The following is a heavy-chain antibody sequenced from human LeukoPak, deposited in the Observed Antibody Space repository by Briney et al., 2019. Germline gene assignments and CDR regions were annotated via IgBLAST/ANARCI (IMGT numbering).Heavy chain of an antibody. CDR2: ISSSSSYI. CDR1: GFTFSSYS. V-gene: IGHV3-21*01. J-gene: IGHJ4*02. CDR3: ARESHYDYVWGSYRQDFDY. D-gene: IGHD3-16*02. Sequence: PGGSLRLSCAASGFTFSSYSMNWVRQVPGKGLEWVSSISSSSSYIYYADSVKGRFTISRDNAKNSLYLQMNSLRAEDTAVYYCARESHYDYVWGSYRQDFDYWGQGTLVTVSS.